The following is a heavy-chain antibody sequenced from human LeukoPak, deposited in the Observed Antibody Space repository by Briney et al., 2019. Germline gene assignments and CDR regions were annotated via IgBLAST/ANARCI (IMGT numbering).Heavy chain of an antibody. J-gene: IGHJ4*02. CDR2: IRYDGSNK. D-gene: IGHD3-9*01. CDR3: AKAALRYFDWSPSDY. Sequence: PGGSLRLSCAASGFTFSSYGMHWVRQAPGKGLEWVAFIRYDGSNKYYADSVEGRFTISRDNSKNTLYLQMNSLRAEDTAVYYCAKAALRYFDWSPSDYWGQGTLVTVSS. CDR1: GFTFSSYG. V-gene: IGHV3-30*02.